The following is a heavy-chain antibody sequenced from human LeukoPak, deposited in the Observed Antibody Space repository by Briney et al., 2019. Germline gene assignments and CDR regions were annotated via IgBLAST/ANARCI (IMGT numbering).Heavy chain of an antibody. D-gene: IGHD5-18*01. V-gene: IGHV3-30*18. Sequence: GGSLRLSCAASGFTFSSNAMHWVRQAPGKGLEWVAIISYDGSDKYYADSMKGRFTISRDNSKNTLDLQMNSLRTEDTAVYYCAKDQGIQLGIDYWGQGSLVTVSS. CDR2: ISYDGSDK. J-gene: IGHJ4*02. CDR1: GFTFSSNA. CDR3: AKDQGIQLGIDY.